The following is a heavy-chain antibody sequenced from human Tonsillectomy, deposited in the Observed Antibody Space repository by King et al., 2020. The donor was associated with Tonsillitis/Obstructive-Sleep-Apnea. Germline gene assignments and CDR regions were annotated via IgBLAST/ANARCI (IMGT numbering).Heavy chain of an antibody. J-gene: IGHJ3*02. CDR1: GGSMTSYH. V-gene: IGHV4-59*01. Sequence: VQLQESGPGLVKPSETLSLTCTVSGGSMTSYHWSWMRPPPGKGLEWIGYIYYSGSTNYNASLQSRVTIAVDTSKNQFSLKLSSVTAADTAVYYCARPNCSGGSCQPNAFDIWGQGTMVTVSS. CDR2: IYYSGST. D-gene: IGHD2-15*01. CDR3: ARPNCSGGSCQPNAFDI.